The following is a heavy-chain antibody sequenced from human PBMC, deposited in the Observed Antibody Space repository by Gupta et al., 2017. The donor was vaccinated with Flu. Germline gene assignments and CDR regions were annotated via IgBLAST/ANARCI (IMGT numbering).Heavy chain of an antibody. D-gene: IGHD3-22*01. Sequence: VQLLESGGGLVQPGGYLRLSCAACGFIFSTYVRSWVRQAPGKGLGLVSSIRVTSSNTYYADSVKGRFTVSRDNSKSTLYLQMNSLRAEDTAVYYCATPFDDSDTSGPFFVDWGHGTLVTVSS. V-gene: IGHV3-23*01. CDR3: ATPFDDSDTSGPFFVD. CDR1: GFIFSTYV. CDR2: IRVTSSNT. J-gene: IGHJ4*01.